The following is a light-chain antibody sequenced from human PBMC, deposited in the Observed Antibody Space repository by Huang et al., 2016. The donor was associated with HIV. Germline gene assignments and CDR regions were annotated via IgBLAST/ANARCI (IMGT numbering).Light chain of an antibody. Sequence: EIVLTQSPATLSLSPGKRATLSCRASQSVNSYVAWYQQKPGQAPRLLIYDASNRVTGIPARFSGSGSGTDFTLTISNVQSEDFAVYYCQQRSAWPLTFGGGTKVEI. CDR1: QSVNSY. CDR3: QQRSAWPLT. J-gene: IGKJ4*01. CDR2: DAS. V-gene: IGKV3-11*01.